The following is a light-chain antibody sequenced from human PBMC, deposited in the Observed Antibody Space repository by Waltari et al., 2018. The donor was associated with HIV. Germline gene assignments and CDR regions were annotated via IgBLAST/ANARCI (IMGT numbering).Light chain of an antibody. CDR2: KDL. CDR1: KLEDKY. V-gene: IGLV3-1*01. CDR3: QAWDGSNGV. J-gene: IGLJ3*02. Sequence: SYELTQPPSVSVSPGQTASITCSGDKLEDKYVCWYHKKPGQSPGLVLYKDLERPSGIPQRFSGSNSGNTATLTISGTQATDEADYFCQAWDGSNGVFGGGTKLTVL.